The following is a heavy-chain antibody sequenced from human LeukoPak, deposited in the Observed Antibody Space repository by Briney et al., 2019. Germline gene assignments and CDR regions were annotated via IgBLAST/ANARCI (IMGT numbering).Heavy chain of an antibody. D-gene: IGHD6-19*01. Sequence: GGSLRLSCTASGFTFSSYGMHWVRQAPGKGLEWVAVISYDGSNKYYADSVKGRFTISRDNSKNTLYLQMNSLRAEDTAVYYCATPQQWLVLWNYFDYWGQGTLVTVSS. CDR1: GFTFSSYG. CDR3: ATPQQWLVLWNYFDY. CDR2: ISYDGSNK. V-gene: IGHV3-30*03. J-gene: IGHJ4*02.